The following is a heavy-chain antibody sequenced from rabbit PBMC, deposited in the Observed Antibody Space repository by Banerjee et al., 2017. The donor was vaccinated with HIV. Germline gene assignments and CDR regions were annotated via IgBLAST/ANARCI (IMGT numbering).Heavy chain of an antibody. CDR1: GFSFSSSYY. CDR2: IYTGSSGNT. J-gene: IGHJ4*01. CDR3: ARDERDAAHGGYGYGGFDL. Sequence: QSLEESGGGLVQPEGSLTLTCTASGFSFSSSYYMCWVRQAPGKGLEWIGCIYTGSSGNTYYASWAKGRFTISKTSSNTVTLQMTSLTAADTATYFCARDERDAAHGGYGYGGFDLWGQGTLVPS. D-gene: IGHD6-1*01. V-gene: IGHV1S40*01.